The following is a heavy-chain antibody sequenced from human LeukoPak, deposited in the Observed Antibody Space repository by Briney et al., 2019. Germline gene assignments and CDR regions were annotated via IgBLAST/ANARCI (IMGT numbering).Heavy chain of an antibody. CDR1: GFTFSSYG. D-gene: IGHD3-10*01. CDR3: AKEGASYGSGGHFDY. CDR2: ISYDGSNK. J-gene: IGHJ4*02. Sequence: GGSLRLSCAASGFTFSSYGMHWVRQAPGKGLEWVAVISYDGSNKYYADSVKGRFTISRDNSKNTLYLQMNSLRAEDTAVYYCAKEGASYGSGGHFDYWGQGTLVTVSS. V-gene: IGHV3-30*18.